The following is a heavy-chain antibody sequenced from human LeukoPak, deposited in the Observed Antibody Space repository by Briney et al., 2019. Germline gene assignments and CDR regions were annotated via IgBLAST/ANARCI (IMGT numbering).Heavy chain of an antibody. D-gene: IGHD2-21*01. CDR2: INSNGSST. J-gene: IGHJ4*02. CDR3: ARYSHFDY. V-gene: IGHV3-74*01. CDR1: GFTFVSYG. Sequence: GGSLRLSCAASGFTFVSYGRHWVRKAPGKGLVWVSRINSNGSSTSYADSVKARFTISRDNAKNTLYLQMNSLRADDTSVYYCARYSHFDYWGQGTLVTVSS.